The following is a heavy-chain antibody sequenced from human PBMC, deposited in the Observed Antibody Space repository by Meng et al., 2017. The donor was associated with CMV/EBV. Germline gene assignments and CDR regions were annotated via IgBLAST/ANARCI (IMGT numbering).Heavy chain of an antibody. CDR1: GFSFTTFW. V-gene: IGHV3-7*01. Sequence: GGSLRLSCAASGFSFTTFWMTWVRQAPGKGLEWVANVKEYGTGQWYVDSVKGRFTVSKDNAKQSVYLQMDSLRAEDTAVYYCVRYANSHYGMDVWGQGTTVTVSS. CDR2: VKEYGTGQ. J-gene: IGHJ6*02. D-gene: IGHD4-23*01. CDR3: VRYANSHYGMDV.